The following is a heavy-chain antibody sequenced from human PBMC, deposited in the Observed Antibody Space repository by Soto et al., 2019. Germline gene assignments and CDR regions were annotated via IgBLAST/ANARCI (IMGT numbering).Heavy chain of an antibody. CDR1: GGSFSGYY. CDR2: INHSGST. D-gene: IGHD3-3*01. J-gene: IGHJ4*02. Sequence: QVQLQQWGAGLLKPSETLSLTCAVYGGSFSGYYWSWIRQPPGKGLEWIGEINHSGSTNYNPSLKSRVTISVDTSKNQFSLKLSSVTAADTAVYYCARGRIPSDFWSGYADYWGQGTLVTVSS. CDR3: ARGRIPSDFWSGYADY. V-gene: IGHV4-34*01.